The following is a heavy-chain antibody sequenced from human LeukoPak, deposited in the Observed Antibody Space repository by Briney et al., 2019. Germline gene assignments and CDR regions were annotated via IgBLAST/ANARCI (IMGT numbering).Heavy chain of an antibody. CDR2: INHSGST. D-gene: IGHD6-25*01. CDR3: ARKRPPRSPFDY. J-gene: IGHJ4*02. Sequence: KPSETLSLTCAVSGGSFSGYYWSWIRQPPGKGLEWIGEINHSGSTNYNPSLKSRVTISVDTSKNQFSLKLSSVTAADTAVYYCARKRPPRSPFDYWGQGTLVTVSS. V-gene: IGHV4-34*01. CDR1: GGSFSGYY.